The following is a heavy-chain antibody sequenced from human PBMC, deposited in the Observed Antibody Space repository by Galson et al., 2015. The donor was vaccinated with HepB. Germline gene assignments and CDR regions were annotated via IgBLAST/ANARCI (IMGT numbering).Heavy chain of an antibody. J-gene: IGHJ4*02. Sequence: SVKVSCKASGYTFTSYAMHWVRQAPGQRLEWMGWINAGNGNTKYSQKFQGRVTITRDTSASTAYMELSSLRSEDTAVYYCARGEVSVDTAPTDYWGQGTLVTVSS. CDR1: GYTFTSYA. CDR2: INAGNGNT. CDR3: ARGEVSVDTAPTDY. V-gene: IGHV1-3*01. D-gene: IGHD5-18*01.